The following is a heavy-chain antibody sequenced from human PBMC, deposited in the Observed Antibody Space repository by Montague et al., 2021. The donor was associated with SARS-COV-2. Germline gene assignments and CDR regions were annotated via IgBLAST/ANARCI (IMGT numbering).Heavy chain of an antibody. CDR3: ARHVSNLRAAVDYFDY. CDR2: IFHHGDS. CDR1: GGTISTDNLYWY. Sequence: SETLSLTCLVSGGTISTDNLYWYWTWIRQPPGKGLEWIGSIFHHGDSYYNPSLNTRVTISIDTSRNHFSLSLTSVTALDTAVYYCARHVSNLRAAVDYFDYWGQGSPVTVSS. J-gene: IGHJ4*02. D-gene: IGHD5/OR15-5a*01. V-gene: IGHV4-39*01.